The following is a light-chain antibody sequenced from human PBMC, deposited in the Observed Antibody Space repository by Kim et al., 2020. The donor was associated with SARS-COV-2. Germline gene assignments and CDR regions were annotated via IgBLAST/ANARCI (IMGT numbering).Light chain of an antibody. CDR1: RLGDKY. CDR2: QDT. J-gene: IGLJ2*01. Sequence: VSPGQTASIACSGDRLGDKYACWYQQKPGQSPVLVIYQDTKRPSGIPERFSGSNSGNTATLTISGTQAMDEADYYCQAWDSSTDVVFGGGTQLTVL. CDR3: QAWDSSTDVV. V-gene: IGLV3-1*01.